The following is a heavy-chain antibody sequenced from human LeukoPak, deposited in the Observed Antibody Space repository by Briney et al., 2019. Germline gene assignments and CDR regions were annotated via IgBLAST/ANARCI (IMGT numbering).Heavy chain of an antibody. CDR2: INQYGSVR. CDR1: GFTFSDDW. CDR3: ARGLPWPGF. V-gene: IGHV3-7*03. J-gene: IGHJ1*01. Sequence: GGSLRLSREAYGFTFSDDWMNWVRQAPGKGLECVANINQYGSVRYYMDSVKGRFTISRDNSKNSLPLQMNSLRADDTAVYFCARGLPWPGFGGQGTLVTVSS. D-gene: IGHD5-12*01.